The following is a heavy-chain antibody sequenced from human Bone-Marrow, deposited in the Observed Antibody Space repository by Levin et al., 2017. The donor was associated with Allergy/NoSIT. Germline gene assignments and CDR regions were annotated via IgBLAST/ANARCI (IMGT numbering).Heavy chain of an antibody. CDR3: ARGDCYSGSCYGPDWFDP. Sequence: ASVKVSCKASGYTFTSYGITWVRQAPGQGLEWMGWISAYNGNTNYAQKFQGRVTMTRNSSINTAYMELSGLRLEDTAIYYCARGDCYSGSCYGPDWFDPWGQGTQVTVSS. V-gene: IGHV1-18*01. J-gene: IGHJ5*02. D-gene: IGHD2/OR15-2a*01. CDR1: GYTFTSYG. CDR2: ISAYNGNT.